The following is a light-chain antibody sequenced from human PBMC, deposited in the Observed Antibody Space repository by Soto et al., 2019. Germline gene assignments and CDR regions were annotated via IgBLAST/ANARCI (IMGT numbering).Light chain of an antibody. CDR3: QQYNNWPFIT. J-gene: IGKJ5*01. V-gene: IGKV1-12*01. Sequence: DIQMTQSPSSVSASVGDRVTITCRASQGISNWLAWYQQKPGRAPKLLIYAASSLQSGVSSRFSGSGSGTEFTLTISSLQSEDFAVYYCQQYNNWPFITFGQGTRLEIK. CDR1: QGISNW. CDR2: AAS.